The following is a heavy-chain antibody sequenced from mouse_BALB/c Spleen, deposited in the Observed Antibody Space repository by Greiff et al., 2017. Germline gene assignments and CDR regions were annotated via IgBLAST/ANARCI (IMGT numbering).Heavy chain of an antibody. CDR3: AIQRGASSAAWFAY. J-gene: IGHJ3*01. Sequence: DVQLVESGGGLVKPGGSLKLSCAASGFTFSSYAMSWVRQTPEKRLEWVATISSGGSYTYYPDSVKGRFTISRDNAKNTLYLQMSSLRSEDTAMYYCAIQRGASSAAWFAYWGQGTLVTVSA. CDR1: GFTFSSYA. V-gene: IGHV5-9-3*01. CDR2: ISSGGSYT. D-gene: IGHD3-1*01.